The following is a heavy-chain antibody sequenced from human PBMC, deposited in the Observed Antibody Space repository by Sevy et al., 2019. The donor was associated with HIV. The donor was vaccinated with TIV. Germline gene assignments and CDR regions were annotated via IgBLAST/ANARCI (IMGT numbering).Heavy chain of an antibody. CDR3: ARDPDWGALHR. J-gene: IGHJ5*02. Sequence: GGSLRLSCEVSGFTFSDFWMTWVRQSPGKGLEWVAYMNQHGTHINLLDSVRGRFTISRDNAKNSLYLQMDSLRAEDTAIYYCARDPDWGALHRWGQGTLVTVSS. D-gene: IGHD7-27*01. V-gene: IGHV3-7*01. CDR1: GFTFSDFW. CDR2: MNQHGTHI.